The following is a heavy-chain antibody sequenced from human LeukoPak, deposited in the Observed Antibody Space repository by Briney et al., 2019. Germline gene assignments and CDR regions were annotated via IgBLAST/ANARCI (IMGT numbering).Heavy chain of an antibody. CDR1: GFTFSSYA. Sequence: AGGSLRLSCAASGFTFSSYAMSWVRQAPGKGLEWVSAISGSGGSTYYADSVKGRFTISRDNSKNTLYLQMNSLRAEDTAVYYCARGDPYGSGSYRVDYWGQGTLVTVSS. CDR2: ISGSGGST. J-gene: IGHJ4*02. D-gene: IGHD3-10*01. CDR3: ARGDPYGSGSYRVDY. V-gene: IGHV3-23*01.